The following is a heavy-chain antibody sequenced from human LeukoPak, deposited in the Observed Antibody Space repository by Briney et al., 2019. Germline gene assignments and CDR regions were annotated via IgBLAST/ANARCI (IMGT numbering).Heavy chain of an antibody. J-gene: IGHJ4*02. V-gene: IGHV3-30-3*01. CDR1: GFTFSSYA. CDR3: ARSISWYAFDY. CDR2: ISYDGSNK. D-gene: IGHD6-13*01. Sequence: GRSLRLSCAASGFTFSSYAMHWVRQAPGKGLEWVAVISYDGSNKYYADSVKGRFTISRDNSKNTLYLQMNSLRAEDTAVYYCARSISWYAFDYWGQGTLVTVSS.